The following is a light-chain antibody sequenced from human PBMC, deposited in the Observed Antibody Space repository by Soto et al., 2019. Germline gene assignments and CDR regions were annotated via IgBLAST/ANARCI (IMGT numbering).Light chain of an antibody. Sequence: DIQMTQSPSSLSASVGDRVTITCRASQSISSYLNWYQQKPGKAPKLLIYAASSLQSGVPSRFSGSGSGTDFTLTINSLQPEDFATYYCQQSYSTVWTFGQGTKVDIK. CDR1: QSISSY. J-gene: IGKJ1*01. CDR2: AAS. V-gene: IGKV1-39*01. CDR3: QQSYSTVWT.